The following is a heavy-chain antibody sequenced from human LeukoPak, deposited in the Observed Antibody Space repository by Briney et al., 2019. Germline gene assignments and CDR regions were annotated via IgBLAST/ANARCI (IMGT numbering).Heavy chain of an antibody. J-gene: IGHJ4*02. CDR3: ARFDSRRKNFDS. D-gene: IGHD3-22*01. V-gene: IGHV6-1*01. CDR1: GDSVSNNNTA. CDR2: TYYRSKWNT. Sequence: SQTLSLTCVISGDSVSNNNTAWNWIRQSPSRCLEWLGRTYYRSKWNTDYAVSVKSRITINPDTSKNQFSLQLKSVTPEDTAVYYCARFDSRRKNFDSWGQGTLLTVSS.